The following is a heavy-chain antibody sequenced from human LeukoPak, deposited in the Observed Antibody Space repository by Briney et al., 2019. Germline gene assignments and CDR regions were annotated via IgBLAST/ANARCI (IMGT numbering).Heavy chain of an antibody. J-gene: IGHJ5*02. CDR2: IIPIFGTA. Sequence: SVKVSCKASGGTFSSYAISWVRQAPGQGLEWMGGIIPIFGTANYAQKFQGRVTITADESTSTAYMELSSLRSEDTAVYYCASGTPSPDIVVVPAAENWFDPWGQGTLVTVTS. D-gene: IGHD2-2*01. V-gene: IGHV1-69*13. CDR1: GGTFSSYA. CDR3: ASGTPSPDIVVVPAAENWFDP.